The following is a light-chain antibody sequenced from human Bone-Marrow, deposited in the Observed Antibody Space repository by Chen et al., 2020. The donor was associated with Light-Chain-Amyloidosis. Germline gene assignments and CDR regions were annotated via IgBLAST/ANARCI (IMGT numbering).Light chain of an antibody. CDR3: QVWDRSSDRPV. V-gene: IGLV3-21*02. CDR1: NIGSTS. CDR2: DDS. Sequence: SYVLTQPSSVSVAPGQTATIACGGNNIGSTSVHWYQQTPGQAPLLGVYDDSDRPSGIPGRLSGSNAGTTATLTISRVEAGDEADYYCQVWDRSSDRPVFGGGTKLTVL. J-gene: IGLJ3*02.